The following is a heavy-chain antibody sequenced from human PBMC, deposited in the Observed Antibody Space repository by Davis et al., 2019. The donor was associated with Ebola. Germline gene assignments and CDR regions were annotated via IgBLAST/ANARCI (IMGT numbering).Heavy chain of an antibody. D-gene: IGHD5-24*01. V-gene: IGHV4-34*01. CDR1: GGSFSGYY. CDR2: INHSGST. Sequence: SETLSLTCAVSGGSFSGYYWGWIRQPPGKGLEWIGEINHSGSTNYNPSLKSRVTISVDTSKNQFSLKLSSVTAADTAVYYCARGLGGYNDPCDYWGQGTLVTVSS. CDR3: ARGLGGYNDPCDY. J-gene: IGHJ4*02.